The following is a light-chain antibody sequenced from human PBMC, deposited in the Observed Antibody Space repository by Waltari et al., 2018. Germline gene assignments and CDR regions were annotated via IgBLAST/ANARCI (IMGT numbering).Light chain of an antibody. J-gene: IGLJ1*01. CDR3: SSYVSSN. Sequence: HSALTQPASVSGSPGQSITISCTGISSDIDHYKSVSWYQQHPGKAAKLIIYDVNVRPSRVSNRFSGSKSGNTASLTISGLQADDEADYYCSSYVSSNFGSGTKVTVL. V-gene: IGLV2-14*03. CDR1: SSDIDHYKS. CDR2: DVN.